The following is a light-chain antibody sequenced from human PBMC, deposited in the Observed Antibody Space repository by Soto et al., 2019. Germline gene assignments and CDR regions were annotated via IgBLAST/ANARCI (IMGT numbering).Light chain of an antibody. CDR3: QHYNSYSEA. Sequence: DIHMTQSPSSVSASVGDRVTITCRASQGISNWLAWFQQKPGKAPKLLICTASRLQSGVPSRFSGSGSGTEFTLTISSLQPDDFATYYCQHYNSYSEAFGQGTKVDIK. J-gene: IGKJ1*01. CDR1: QGISNW. V-gene: IGKV1D-16*01. CDR2: TAS.